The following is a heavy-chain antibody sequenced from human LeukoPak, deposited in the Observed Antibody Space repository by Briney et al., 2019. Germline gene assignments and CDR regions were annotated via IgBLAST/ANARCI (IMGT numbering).Heavy chain of an antibody. Sequence: PGGSLRLSCAASGFTVSSNYMSWVRQAPGKGLEWVSVIYSGGSTYYADSVKGRFTTSRDNSKNTLYLQMNSLRAEDTAVYYCASSIGDVYYYYGMDVWGQGTTVTVSS. CDR2: IYSGGST. D-gene: IGHD2/OR15-2a*01. CDR1: GFTVSSNY. J-gene: IGHJ6*02. CDR3: ASSIGDVYYYYGMDV. V-gene: IGHV3-66*01.